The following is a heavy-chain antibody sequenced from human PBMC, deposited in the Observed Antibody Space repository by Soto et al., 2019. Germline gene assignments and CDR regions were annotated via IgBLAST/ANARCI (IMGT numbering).Heavy chain of an antibody. J-gene: IGHJ4*02. Sequence: QVQLVQSGAEVKKPGASVKVSCKASGYTFTSYAMHWVRQAPEQRLEWMGWINAGNGNTKYSQKFQGRVTITRDTSASTAYMELSSLRSEDTAVYYCAGACSGGSCRPGAFDYWGQGTLVTVSS. CDR2: INAGNGNT. V-gene: IGHV1-3*01. CDR3: AGACSGGSCRPGAFDY. D-gene: IGHD2-15*01. CDR1: GYTFTSYA.